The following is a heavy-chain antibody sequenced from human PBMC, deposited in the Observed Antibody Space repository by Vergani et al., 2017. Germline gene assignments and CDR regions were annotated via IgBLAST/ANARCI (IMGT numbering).Heavy chain of an antibody. CDR3: AIGNNYLLDY. Sequence: EVQLVESGGGLVQPGGSLRLSCAASGFTFSSYWMHWVRQAPGQGLVWVSRINSEGSSTRYADSVKGRFTISRANATTTRYLQMNSLRAEDTAVYYCAIGNNYLLDYWGQGTLVTVSS. CDR1: GFTFSSYW. J-gene: IGHJ4*02. V-gene: IGHV3-74*01. D-gene: IGHD4-11*01. CDR2: INSEGSST.